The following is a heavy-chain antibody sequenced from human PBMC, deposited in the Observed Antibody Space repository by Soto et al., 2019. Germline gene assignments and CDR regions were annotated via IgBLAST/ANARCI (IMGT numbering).Heavy chain of an antibody. CDR2: ISYSWST. Sequence: SETXSLTCAVSDVSICIYSCILIRHAPGKGREFIAYISYSWSTNYNPSLKNRVTTSLNTSKSQLYLRMTSVTAADKAVYLCARGHQFDYWGQGDLVTVSS. CDR3: ARGHQFDY. CDR1: DVSICIYS. V-gene: IGHV4-59*12. D-gene: IGHD2-2*01. J-gene: IGHJ4*02.